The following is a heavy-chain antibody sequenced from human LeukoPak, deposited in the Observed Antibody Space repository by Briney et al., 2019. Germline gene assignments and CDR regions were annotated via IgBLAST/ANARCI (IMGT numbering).Heavy chain of an antibody. D-gene: IGHD5/OR15-5a*01. V-gene: IGHV1-18*01. J-gene: IGHJ4*02. CDR1: GYTFASFG. CDR2: ISDYNGKK. Sequence: GASVKVSCKTSGYTFASFGITWVRQAPGQGLEWMGWISDYNGKKNYAQKLQGRVSMTTETSTRTAYMELRSLRSDDTAVYYCARRRFLRGPDVVNPFDYWGQGTLVTVSS. CDR3: ARRRFLRGPDVVNPFDY.